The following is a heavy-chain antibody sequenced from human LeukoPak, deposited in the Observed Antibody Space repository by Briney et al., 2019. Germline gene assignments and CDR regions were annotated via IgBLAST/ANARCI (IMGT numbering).Heavy chain of an antibody. V-gene: IGHV4-61*02. D-gene: IGHD3-22*01. J-gene: IGHJ4*02. CDR2: IYTSGST. CDR1: RGSISSGSYY. Sequence: SQTLSVTRMGSRGSISSGSYYWSCIRHPAGEGREWIGRIYTSGSTNYNTSLKSRVTISVDTSKNRFSLKLSSVTAADTAVYYCARGRYYDSSGYYYWGQGTLVTVSS. CDR3: ARGRYYDSSGYYY.